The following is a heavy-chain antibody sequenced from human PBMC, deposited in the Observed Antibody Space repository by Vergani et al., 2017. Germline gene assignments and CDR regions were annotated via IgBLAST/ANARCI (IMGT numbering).Heavy chain of an antibody. CDR3: ARGLLQCSSTSCYYY. D-gene: IGHD2-2*01. CDR1: GFTFSSYW. Sequence: VQLVESGGGLVQPGGSLRLSCAASGFTFSSYWMHWVRQAPGKGLVWVSRINSDGSSTSYADPVKGRFTISRDNAKNTLYLQMNSLRAEDTAVYYCARGLLQCSSTSCYYYWGQGTLVTVYS. J-gene: IGHJ4*02. CDR2: INSDGSST. V-gene: IGHV3-74*01.